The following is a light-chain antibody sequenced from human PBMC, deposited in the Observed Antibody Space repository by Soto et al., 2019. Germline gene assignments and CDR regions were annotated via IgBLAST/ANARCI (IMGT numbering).Light chain of an antibody. Sequence: QSVLTQPASVSGPPGQSITISCTGTSSDVGAYNYVSWYQQHPGNAPKLMIYEVSNRPSGVSNRFSGSKSGNSASLTISGLQVEDEADYYCSSYISSSTLVFGTGTKVTVL. CDR3: SSYISSSTLV. CDR2: EVS. J-gene: IGLJ1*01. V-gene: IGLV2-14*01. CDR1: SSDVGAYNY.